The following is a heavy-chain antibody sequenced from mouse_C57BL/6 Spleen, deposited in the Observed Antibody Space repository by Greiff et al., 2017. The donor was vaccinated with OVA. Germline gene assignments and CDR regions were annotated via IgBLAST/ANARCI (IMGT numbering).Heavy chain of an antibody. CDR2: IDPDTGGT. D-gene: IGHD4-1*02. J-gene: IGHJ1*03. CDR1: GYTFTDYE. Sequence: VQLQQSGAELVRPGASVTLSCKASGYTFTDYEMHWVKQTPVHGLEWIGAIDPDTGGTAYNQKFKGKAILTADKSSSTAYMELRSLTSEDSAVYYCTSSSTGTDWYFDVWGTGTTVTVSS. CDR3: TSSSTGTDWYFDV. V-gene: IGHV1-15*01.